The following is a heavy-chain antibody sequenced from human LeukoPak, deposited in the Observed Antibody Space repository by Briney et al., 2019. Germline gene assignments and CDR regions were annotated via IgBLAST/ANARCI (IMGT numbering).Heavy chain of an antibody. CDR2: INNDGSRT. V-gene: IGHV3-74*01. CDR1: EFTFSKYW. CDR3: ARRYCGGDCYSHY. J-gene: IGHJ4*02. Sequence: PRGSLRLSCVASEFTFSKYWMHWVRQARGKRLVSVSRINNDGSRTTYADSVKGRFTISRDNAKNTVYLQMNNLRDEDTAVYYCARRYCGGDCYSHYWGQGTLVTVSS. D-gene: IGHD2-21*02.